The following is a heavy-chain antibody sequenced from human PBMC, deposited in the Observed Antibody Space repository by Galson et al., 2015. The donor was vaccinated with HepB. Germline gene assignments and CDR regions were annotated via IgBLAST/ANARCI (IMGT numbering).Heavy chain of an antibody. Sequence: QSGAEVKKPGESLKISCEGSGYSFSNYWIGWVRQMPGKGLEWMGIIYPGDSDTRYSPSFQGQVTISADKSISTAYLQWSSLKASDTAMYYCSRSYDSSGSPFDYWGQGTLVTVSS. D-gene: IGHD3-22*01. V-gene: IGHV5-51*01. CDR3: SRSYDSSGSPFDY. CDR2: IYPGDSDT. CDR1: GYSFSNYW. J-gene: IGHJ4*02.